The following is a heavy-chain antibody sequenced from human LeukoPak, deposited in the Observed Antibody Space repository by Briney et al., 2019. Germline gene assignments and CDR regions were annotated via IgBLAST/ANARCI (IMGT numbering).Heavy chain of an antibody. CDR2: INPNSGGT. J-gene: IGHJ5*02. Sequence: ASVKVSCKASGYTFTGYYMHWVRQAPGQGLEWMGRINPNSGGTNYAQKFQGRVTMTRDTSISTAYMELSRLRSDDTAVYYCAIVGATVGWFGPWGQGTLVTVSS. CDR3: AIVGATVGWFGP. V-gene: IGHV1-2*06. D-gene: IGHD1-26*01. CDR1: GYTFTGYY.